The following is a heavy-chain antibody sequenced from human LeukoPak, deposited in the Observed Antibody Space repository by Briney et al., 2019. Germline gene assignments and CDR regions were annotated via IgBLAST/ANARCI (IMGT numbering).Heavy chain of an antibody. Sequence: GGSLRLSCAASGFTFSSYVMSWVRQAPGKGLEWVSAVRDDGRSTYYADSVKGRFTISRDNSKNTLYLQMNSLRAEDTAVYFCAKADGYSGFDHFDYWGQATLVTVSS. CDR3: AKADGYSGFDHFDY. D-gene: IGHD5-12*01. V-gene: IGHV3-23*01. CDR1: GFTFSSYV. J-gene: IGHJ4*02. CDR2: VRDDGRST.